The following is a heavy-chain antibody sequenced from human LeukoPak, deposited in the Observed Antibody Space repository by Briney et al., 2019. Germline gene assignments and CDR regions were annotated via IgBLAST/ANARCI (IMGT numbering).Heavy chain of an antibody. J-gene: IGHJ6*03. D-gene: IGHD6-13*01. CDR1: GFTFSSYA. V-gene: IGHV3-30*04. CDR2: ISYDGSNK. Sequence: GRSLRLSCAASGFTFSSYAMHWVRQAPGKGLEWVAVISYDGSNKYYADSVKGRFTISRDNSKNTLYLQMNSLRAEDTAVYYCAKDGAYSSSWYYYYYMDVWGKGTTVTISS. CDR3: AKDGAYSSSWYYYYYMDV.